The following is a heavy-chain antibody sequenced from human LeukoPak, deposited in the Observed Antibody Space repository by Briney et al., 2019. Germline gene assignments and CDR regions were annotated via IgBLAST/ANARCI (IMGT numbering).Heavy chain of an antibody. CDR2: FNPNSGGT. Sequence: ASVKVSCKASGYTFTGYYMHWVRQAPGQGLEWMGRFNPNSGGTNYAQKFQGRVTMTRDTSISTAYMELSRLRSDDTAVYYCAREEDIGLYNWFDRWGQGTLVTVSS. V-gene: IGHV1-2*06. J-gene: IGHJ5*02. CDR1: GYTFTGYY. D-gene: IGHD2-8*01. CDR3: AREEDIGLYNWFDR.